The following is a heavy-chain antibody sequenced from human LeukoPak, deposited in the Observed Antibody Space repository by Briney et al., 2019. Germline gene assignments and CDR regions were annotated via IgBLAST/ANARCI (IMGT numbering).Heavy chain of an antibody. CDR3: ARESRCSGGSCYSSQNDY. CDR1: GGSISSSSYY. D-gene: IGHD2-15*01. Sequence: SETLSLTCTVSGGSISSSSYYWGWIRQPPGKGLEWIGSIYYSGSTYYNPSLKSRVTISVDTSKNQFSLKLSSVTAADTAVYYCARESRCSGGSCYSSQNDYWGQGTLVTVSS. J-gene: IGHJ4*02. V-gene: IGHV4-39*07. CDR2: IYYSGST.